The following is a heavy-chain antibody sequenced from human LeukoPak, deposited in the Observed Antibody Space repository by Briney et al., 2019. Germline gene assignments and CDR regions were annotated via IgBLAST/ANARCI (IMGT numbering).Heavy chain of an antibody. CDR1: GFTFSDYY. D-gene: IGHD5-12*01. Sequence: GGSLRLSCAASGFTFSDYYMSWIRQAPGKGLEWVSYISSSGSIIYYADSVKGRFTISRDNAKNSLYLQMNSLRAEDTAVYYCARDKYSGYDPYHLYYGVDVWGQGTTVTVSS. V-gene: IGHV3-11*01. CDR3: ARDKYSGYDPYHLYYGVDV. J-gene: IGHJ6*02. CDR2: ISSSGSII.